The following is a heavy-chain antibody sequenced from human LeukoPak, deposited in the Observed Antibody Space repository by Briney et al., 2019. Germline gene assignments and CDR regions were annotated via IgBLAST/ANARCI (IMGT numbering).Heavy chain of an antibody. V-gene: IGHV3-53*01. CDR2: IYSGGST. CDR1: GFTVSSNY. J-gene: IGHJ4*02. CDR3: ANAVSYYYFDY. D-gene: IGHD1-26*01. Sequence: GGSLRLSCAASGFTVSSNYMSWVRQAPGKGLEWVSVIYSGGSTYYADSVKGRFTISRDNSKNTLYLQMNSLRAEDTAVYYCANAVSYYYFDYWGQGTLVTVSS.